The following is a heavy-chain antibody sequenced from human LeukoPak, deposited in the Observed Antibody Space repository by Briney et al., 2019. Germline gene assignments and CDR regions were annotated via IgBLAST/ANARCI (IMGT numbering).Heavy chain of an antibody. V-gene: IGHV3-48*02. Sequence: GGSLRLSCAASGXTFSPYFMNWVRQAPGKGQEWVSYISGSSSTIYYADSVKGRFTISRDNAKNSLYLQMNSLRDEDTAVYYCARDGTYGNYNYYYGLDVWGQGTPVTVSS. CDR1: GXTFSPYF. CDR2: ISGSSSTI. CDR3: ARDGTYGNYNYYYGLDV. J-gene: IGHJ6*02. D-gene: IGHD4-11*01.